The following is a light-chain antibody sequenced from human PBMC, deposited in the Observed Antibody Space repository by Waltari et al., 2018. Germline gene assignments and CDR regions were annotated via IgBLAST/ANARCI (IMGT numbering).Light chain of an antibody. CDR1: RSLVHSDGNTY. Sequence: VVMTQSPLSLPVTLGQPASISGCSSRSLVHSDGNTYLNWFHQRPGQSPRRLIYQVSNRDSGVPDRFSGSGSGTDFTLKISRVEAEDVGVYYCMQGTHWPRTFGQGTKVEIK. J-gene: IGKJ1*01. V-gene: IGKV2-30*02. CDR3: MQGTHWPRT. CDR2: QVS.